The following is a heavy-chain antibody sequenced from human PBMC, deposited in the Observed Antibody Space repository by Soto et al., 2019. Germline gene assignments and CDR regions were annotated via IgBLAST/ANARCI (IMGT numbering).Heavy chain of an antibody. J-gene: IGHJ6*02. D-gene: IGHD6-19*01. CDR2: ISYDGSNK. CDR3: AKRLSAVAGTAYYYGMDV. V-gene: IGHV3-30*18. CDR1: GFTFSSYG. Sequence: PGGSLRLSCAASGFTFSSYGMHWVRQAPGKGLEWVAVISYDGSNKYYADSVKGRFTISRDNSKNTLYLQMNSLRAEDTAVYYCAKRLSAVAGTAYYYGMDVWGQGTTVTVSS.